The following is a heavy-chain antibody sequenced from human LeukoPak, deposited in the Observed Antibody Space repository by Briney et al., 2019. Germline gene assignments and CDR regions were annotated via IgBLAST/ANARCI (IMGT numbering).Heavy chain of an antibody. CDR2: IYYSGST. J-gene: IGHJ4*02. CDR3: ARVREDYYGSGSYPFDY. D-gene: IGHD3-10*01. Sequence: SETLSLTCTVSGGSVSSGSYYWNWIRQPPGKGLEWIGYIYYSGSTNYNPSLKSRVTISVDTSKNQFSLKLSSVTAADTAVYYCARVREDYYGSGSYPFDYWGQGTLVTVSS. V-gene: IGHV4-61*01. CDR1: GGSVSSGSYY.